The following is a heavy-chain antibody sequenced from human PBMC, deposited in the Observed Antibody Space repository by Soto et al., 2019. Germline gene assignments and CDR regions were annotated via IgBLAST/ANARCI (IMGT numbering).Heavy chain of an antibody. CDR3: ARGIVYYYYMDV. CDR1: GYTFTGYY. V-gene: IGHV1-2*04. D-gene: IGHD3-16*02. CDR2: INPNSGGT. Sequence: ASVKVSCKASGYTFTGYYMHWVRQAPGQGLEWMGWINPNSGGTNYAQKFQGWVTMTRDTSISTAYMELSRLRSDDTAVYYCARGIVYYYYMDVWGKGTTVTVSS. J-gene: IGHJ6*03.